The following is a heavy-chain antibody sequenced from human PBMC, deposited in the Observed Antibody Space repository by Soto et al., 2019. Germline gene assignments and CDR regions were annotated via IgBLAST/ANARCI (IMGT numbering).Heavy chain of an antibody. CDR1: GYTFSAYY. Sequence: QVYLLQSGAEVKKVGASVKVSCKTSGYTFSAYYVHWARRAPGRGFQWLGWINPSNEVTTFSEFFPGRITMTRDRSTNTVHMELIGLTSDDTAVYYCMRGGWGDSPIDYWGQGTQVTVSS. J-gene: IGHJ4*02. D-gene: IGHD1-26*01. CDR2: INPSNEVT. V-gene: IGHV1-2*02. CDR3: MRGGWGDSPIDY.